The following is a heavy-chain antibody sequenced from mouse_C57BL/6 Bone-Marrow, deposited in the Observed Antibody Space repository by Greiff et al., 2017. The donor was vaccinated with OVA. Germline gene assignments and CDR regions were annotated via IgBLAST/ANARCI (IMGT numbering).Heavy chain of an antibody. CDR1: GYTFTSYG. J-gene: IGHJ2*01. D-gene: IGHD1-1*01. CDR3: ARGGTVVAKNDY. Sequence: QVQLKESGAELARPGASVKLSCKASGYTFTSYGISWVKQRTGQGLEWIGEIYPRSGNTYYNEKFKGKATLTADKSSSTAYMELRSLTSEDSAVYVCARGGTVVAKNDYWGQGTTLTVSS. V-gene: IGHV1-81*01. CDR2: IYPRSGNT.